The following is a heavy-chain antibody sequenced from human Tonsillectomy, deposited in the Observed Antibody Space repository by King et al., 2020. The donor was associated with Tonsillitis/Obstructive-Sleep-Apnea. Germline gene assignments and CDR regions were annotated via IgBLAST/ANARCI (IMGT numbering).Heavy chain of an antibody. J-gene: IGHJ6*03. CDR1: GGSISSYC. CDR3: ARRDRYYMDV. Sequence: QLQESGPGLVKPSETLSLTCTVSGGSISSYCWSWIRQSPGKGLEWIGYIYYSGSTNYNPSLKSRVTISVDTSKNQFSLKLSSVTAADTAVYYCARRDRYYMDVWGKGTTVTVSS. CDR2: IYYSGST. V-gene: IGHV4-59*01.